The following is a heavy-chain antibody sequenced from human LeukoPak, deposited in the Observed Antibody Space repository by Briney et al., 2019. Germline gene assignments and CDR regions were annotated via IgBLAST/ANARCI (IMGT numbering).Heavy chain of an antibody. CDR2: INPNSGGT. Sequence: ASVKVSCKASGYTFTGYYMHWVRQAPGQGLEWMGRINPNSGGTNYAQKFQGRVTVTRDTSISTAYMELSRLRSDDTAVYYCASLANWDDAFDIWGQGTMVTVSS. D-gene: IGHD7-27*01. CDR1: GYTFTGYY. J-gene: IGHJ3*02. CDR3: ASLANWDDAFDI. V-gene: IGHV1-2*06.